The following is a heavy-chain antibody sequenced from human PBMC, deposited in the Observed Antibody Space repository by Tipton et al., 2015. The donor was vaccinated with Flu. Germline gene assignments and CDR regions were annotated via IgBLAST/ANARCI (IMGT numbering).Heavy chain of an antibody. CDR1: GYSFTSYC. V-gene: IGHV5-51*03. CDR3: VRPFGPPQWLVPY. Sequence: VQLVQSGAEVKKPGDSLTISCKGSGYSFTSYCLGWVRQMPGKGLEWMGIIYPGDSDTRYSPSFKGQVTISADKSISTAYLQCSSLKASDTAMYYCVRPFGPPQWLVPYWGQGTLVTVSS. J-gene: IGHJ4*02. D-gene: IGHD6-19*01. CDR2: IYPGDSDT.